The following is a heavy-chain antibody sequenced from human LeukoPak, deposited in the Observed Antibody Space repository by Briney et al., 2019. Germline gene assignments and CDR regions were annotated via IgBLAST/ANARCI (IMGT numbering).Heavy chain of an antibody. J-gene: IGHJ4*02. CDR2: IYWGDDK. V-gene: IGHV2-5*02. CDR3: APSPGDWAYFDY. D-gene: IGHD3/OR15-3a*01. CDR1: GFSLRTSGVA. Sequence: SGPTLVHPPQPLTLTCPFSGFSLRTSGVAVGWIRQPPEKVLEWLALIYWGDDKRYSPSLKSRLTITKDTSKNQVVLTMTNMDPVDTATYYCAPSPGDWAYFDYWGQGTLVTVSS.